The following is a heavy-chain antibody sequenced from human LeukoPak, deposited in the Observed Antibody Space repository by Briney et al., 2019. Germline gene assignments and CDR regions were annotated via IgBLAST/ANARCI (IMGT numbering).Heavy chain of an antibody. CDR3: ARGRTGTIDY. CDR2: IYYSGST. V-gene: IGHV4-31*03. Sequence: PSETLSLTCTVSGGSISSGGYYWSWVRQHPGKGLEWIGYIYYSGSTYYNPSLKSRLTISLDTSKNQFSLKLSSVAAADTAVYYCARGRTGTIDYWGQGTLVTVSS. CDR1: GGSISSGGYY. D-gene: IGHD1-7*01. J-gene: IGHJ4*02.